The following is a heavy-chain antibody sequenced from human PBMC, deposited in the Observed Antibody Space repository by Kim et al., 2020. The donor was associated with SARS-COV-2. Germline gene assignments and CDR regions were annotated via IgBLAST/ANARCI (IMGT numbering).Heavy chain of an antibody. V-gene: IGHV3-23*01. Sequence: TVKGRSTISRDNSQNTLYLEMNSLRAEDTAVYYCAKGGQRDYGDLYVDYWGQGTLVTVSS. J-gene: IGHJ4*02. CDR3: AKGGQRDYGDLYVDY. D-gene: IGHD4-17*01.